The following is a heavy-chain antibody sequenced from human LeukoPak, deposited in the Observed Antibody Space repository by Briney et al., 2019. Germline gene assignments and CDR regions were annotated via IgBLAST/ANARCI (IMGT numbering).Heavy chain of an antibody. D-gene: IGHD5-18*01. V-gene: IGHV4-59*01. CDR1: GGSISDYY. Sequence: PSETLSLTCTVSGGSISDYYWSWIRQPPGKGLEWIGYIYYSGSTKYNPSLKSRVTISVDTSKNQFSLRLSSVTAADTAVYYCAACGYSYGYLYYGMDVWGQGTTVTVSS. CDR2: IYYSGST. CDR3: AACGYSYGYLYYGMDV. J-gene: IGHJ6*02.